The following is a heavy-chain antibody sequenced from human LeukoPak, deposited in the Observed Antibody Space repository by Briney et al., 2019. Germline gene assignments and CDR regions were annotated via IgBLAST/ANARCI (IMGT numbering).Heavy chain of an antibody. D-gene: IGHD1-1*01. CDR2: ISYDGSNK. CDR1: GFTFSSYA. Sequence: PGRSLRLSCAASGFTFSSYAMHWVRQAPGKGLEWVAVISYDGSNKYYADSAKGRFTISRDNSKNTLYLQMNSLRAEDTAVYYCARDIDRYPLDYWGQGTLVTVSS. V-gene: IGHV3-30-3*01. CDR3: ARDIDRYPLDY. J-gene: IGHJ4*02.